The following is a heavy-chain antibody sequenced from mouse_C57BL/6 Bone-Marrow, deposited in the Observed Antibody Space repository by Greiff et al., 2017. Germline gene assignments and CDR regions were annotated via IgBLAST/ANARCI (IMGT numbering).Heavy chain of an antibody. CDR3: ASLLWLQDYAMDY. Sequence: VQLQQSGAELVKPGASVKLSCTASGFNIKDYYMHWVKQRTEQGLEWIGRIDPEDGETKYAPKFQGKATITADTSSNTAYRQLSSLTSEDTAVYYCASLLWLQDYAMDYWGQGTSVTVSS. D-gene: IGHD2-2*01. CDR2: IDPEDGET. J-gene: IGHJ4*01. CDR1: GFNIKDYY. V-gene: IGHV14-2*01.